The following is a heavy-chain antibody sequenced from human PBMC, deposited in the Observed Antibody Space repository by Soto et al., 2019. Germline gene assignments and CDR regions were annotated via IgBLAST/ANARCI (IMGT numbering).Heavy chain of an antibody. V-gene: IGHV3-23*01. CDR1: GFTFSSYA. Sequence: EVQLLESGGGLVQPGGSLRLSCAASGFTFSSYAMSWVRQAPGKGLEWVSAISGSGGSTYYADYVKGRFTISRDNSTNTLNLQMTSLRAEDTAVYYWAKAAKYYDFWSGYYENYYYYGMDVWGQGTTVTVSS. J-gene: IGHJ6*02. D-gene: IGHD3-3*01. CDR2: ISGSGGST. CDR3: AKAAKYYDFWSGYYENYYYYGMDV.